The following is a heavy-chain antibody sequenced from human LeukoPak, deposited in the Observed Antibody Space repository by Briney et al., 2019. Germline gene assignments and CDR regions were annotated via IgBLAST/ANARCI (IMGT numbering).Heavy chain of an antibody. V-gene: IGHV7-4-1*02. Sequence: ASVKVSCKASEYTFTNYYMHWVRQAPGQGLEWMGWINTNTGNPTYAQGFTGRFVFSLDTSVSTAYLQISSLKAEDTAVYYCARDYGSGSLYWFDPWGQGTLVTVSS. D-gene: IGHD3-10*01. CDR2: INTNTGNP. CDR1: EYTFTNYY. J-gene: IGHJ5*02. CDR3: ARDYGSGSLYWFDP.